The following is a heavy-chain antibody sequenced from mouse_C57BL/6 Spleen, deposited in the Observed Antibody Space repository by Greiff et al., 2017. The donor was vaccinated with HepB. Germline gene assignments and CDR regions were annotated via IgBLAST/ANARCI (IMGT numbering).Heavy chain of an antibody. J-gene: IGHJ1*03. CDR1: GFSLTSYA. CDR3: ARITTVVADWYFDV. CDR2: IWTGGGT. V-gene: IGHV2-9-1*01. D-gene: IGHD1-1*01. Sequence: VQLQQSGPGLVAPSQSLSITCTVSGFSLTSYAISWVRQPPGKGLEWLGVIWTGGGTNYNSALKSRLSISKDNSKSQVFLKMNSLQTDDTARYYCARITTVVADWYFDVWGTGTTVTVSS.